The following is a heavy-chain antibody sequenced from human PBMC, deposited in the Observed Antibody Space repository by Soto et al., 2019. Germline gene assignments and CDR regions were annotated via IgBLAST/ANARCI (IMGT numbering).Heavy chain of an antibody. CDR3: VVGVTTVTTYDY. J-gene: IGHJ4*02. Sequence: LQLQESGSGLVKPSQTLSLTFAVSGGSLISGTYSWTWIRQPPGKGLEWIGYMYHSGSTYYNPSLTSRVSISADRSKNQFSLKLSSVTAADTAVYYCVVGVTTVTTYDYWGQGALVTVSS. CDR1: GGSLISGTYS. CDR2: MYHSGST. V-gene: IGHV4-30-2*01. D-gene: IGHD4-17*01.